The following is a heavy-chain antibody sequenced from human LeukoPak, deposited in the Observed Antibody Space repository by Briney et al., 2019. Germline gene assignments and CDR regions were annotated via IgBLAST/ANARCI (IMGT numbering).Heavy chain of an antibody. V-gene: IGHV4-38-2*02. J-gene: IGHJ4*02. CDR2: IYHSGST. D-gene: IGHD6-13*01. Sequence: SETLSLTCTVSGYSISSGYYWGWIRQPPGKGLEWIGSIYHSGSTYYNPSLKSRVTISVDTSKNQFSLKLSSVTAADTAVYYCARVLAAGYSDYWGQGTLVTVSS. CDR3: ARVLAAGYSDY. CDR1: GYSISSGYY.